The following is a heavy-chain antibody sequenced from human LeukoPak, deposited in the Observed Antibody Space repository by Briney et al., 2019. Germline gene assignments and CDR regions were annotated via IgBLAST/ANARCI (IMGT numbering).Heavy chain of an antibody. J-gene: IGHJ4*02. D-gene: IGHD6-6*01. V-gene: IGHV3-7*01. CDR1: GFTFSNYW. Sequence: PGGSLRLSCAVFGFTFSNYWMSWVRQAPGEGLEWVANVNQDGSVKYYADSVKGRFTISRDNAKNSLYLQMNSLRDEDTAVYYCARIGYSSSCTDYWGQGTLVTVSS. CDR2: VNQDGSVK. CDR3: ARIGYSSSCTDY.